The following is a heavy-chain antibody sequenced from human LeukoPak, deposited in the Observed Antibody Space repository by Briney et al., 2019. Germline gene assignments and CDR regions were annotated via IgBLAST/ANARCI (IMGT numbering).Heavy chain of an antibody. J-gene: IGHJ6*02. D-gene: IGHD5-12*01. CDR2: ISAYNGNT. CDR3: ASACSGYSGYGSSPYYGMDV. V-gene: IGHV1-18*01. Sequence: GASVKVSCKASGYTFTSYGISWVRQAPGQGLEWMGWISAYNGNTNYAQKLQGRVTMTTDTSTSTAYMELRSLRSDDTAVYYCASACSGYSGYGSSPYYGMDVWGQGTTVTVSS. CDR1: GYTFTSYG.